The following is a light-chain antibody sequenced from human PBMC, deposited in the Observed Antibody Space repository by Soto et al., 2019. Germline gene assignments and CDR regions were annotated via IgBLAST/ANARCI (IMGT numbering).Light chain of an antibody. CDR1: QTVGSW. CDR2: DAS. J-gene: IGKJ4*01. CDR3: QQYDDYPLT. V-gene: IGKV1-5*01. Sequence: DIQMTQSPSTLSASVGDRVTITCRASQTVGSWLAWYQQKPGTAPKFLIYDASTLESGVPSRFSGSGSGTEFTLTISSLQADDFATYFCQQYDDYPLTFGGGTKVDIK.